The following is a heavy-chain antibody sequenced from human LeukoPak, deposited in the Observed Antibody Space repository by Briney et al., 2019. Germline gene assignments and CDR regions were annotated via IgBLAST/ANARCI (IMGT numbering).Heavy chain of an antibody. J-gene: IGHJ4*02. CDR3: ARVGKAPGTSFDY. D-gene: IGHD1-7*01. V-gene: IGHV3-21*01. CDR2: ISSSSSYI. Sequence: GGSLRLSCAASGFTFSSYSMNWVRQAPGKGLEWVSSISSSSSYIYYADSVKGRFTISRDNAKNSLYLQMNSLRAEDTAVYYCARVGKAPGTSFDYWGQGTLVTVSS. CDR1: GFTFSSYS.